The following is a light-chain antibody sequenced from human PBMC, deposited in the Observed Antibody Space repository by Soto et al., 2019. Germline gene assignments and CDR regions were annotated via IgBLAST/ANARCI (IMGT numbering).Light chain of an antibody. CDR1: ERIASW. Sequence: DVQMTQTPSSVSASVVDRVTITCRASERIASWLAWYQQKPGKAPKLLIYGASNLHGEVPSRFSGSGSETDSAHTISSLQPEDFATYYCQQTYSFPHTFGQGTKVEIK. V-gene: IGKV1-12*01. J-gene: IGKJ2*01. CDR3: QQTYSFPHT. CDR2: GAS.